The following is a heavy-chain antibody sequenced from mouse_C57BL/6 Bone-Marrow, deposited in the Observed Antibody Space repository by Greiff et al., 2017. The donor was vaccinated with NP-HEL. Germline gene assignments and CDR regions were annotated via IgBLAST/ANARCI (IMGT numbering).Heavy chain of an antibody. CDR2: IYPRSGNT. V-gene: IGHV1-81*01. CDR3: ASQYYSNYDYAMDY. J-gene: IGHJ4*01. Sequence: QVQLKQSGAELARPGASVKLSCKASGYTFTSYGISWVKQRTGQGLEWIGEIYPRSGNTYYNEKFKGKATLTADKSSSTAYMELRSLTSEDSAVYFCASQYYSNYDYAMDYWGQGTSVTVSS. D-gene: IGHD2-5*01. CDR1: GYTFTSYG.